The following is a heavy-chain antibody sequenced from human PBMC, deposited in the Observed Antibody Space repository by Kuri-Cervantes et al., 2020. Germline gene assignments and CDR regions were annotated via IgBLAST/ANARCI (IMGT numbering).Heavy chain of an antibody. CDR2: MNPNSGNT. Sequence: ASVTVSFKGSGYTFTSYGINWVRQATGQGLEWMGWMNPNSGNTGDAQKFQGRVTMTRNTSINTAYMELSSLRSEDTAVYYCARLTGSGPDGYFQHWGQGTLVTVSS. CDR1: GYTFTSYG. J-gene: IGHJ1*01. D-gene: IGHD2-15*01. V-gene: IGHV1-8*02. CDR3: ARLTGSGPDGYFQH.